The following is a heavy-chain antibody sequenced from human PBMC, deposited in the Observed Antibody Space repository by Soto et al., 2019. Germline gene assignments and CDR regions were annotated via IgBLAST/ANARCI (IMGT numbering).Heavy chain of an antibody. CDR3: ARVFRDGYALGY. D-gene: IGHD5-12*01. CDR1: GYTFTSYG. CDR2: INPYNGNT. J-gene: IGHJ4*02. Sequence: ASVKVSCKASGYTFTSYGISWVRQAPGQGLEWMGWINPYNGNTNYAQKFQGRVTMTRDTSISTAYMELSRVRSDDTAVYYCARVFRDGYALGYWGQGTLVTVSS. V-gene: IGHV1-18*01.